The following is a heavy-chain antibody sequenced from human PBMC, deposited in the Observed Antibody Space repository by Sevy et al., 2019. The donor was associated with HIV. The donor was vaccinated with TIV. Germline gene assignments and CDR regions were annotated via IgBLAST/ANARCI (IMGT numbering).Heavy chain of an antibody. CDR3: ARVVDGYMIDH. D-gene: IGHD5-12*01. CDR2: ISSTSSYI. J-gene: IGHJ4*02. V-gene: IGHV3-21*01. Sequence: GGSLRLSCAASGFTFSSYSMKWVRQAPGKGLEWVSSISSTSSYIYYADSVKGRFTISRDNAKNSLYLQMNSLRAEDTAVYHCARVVDGYMIDHWGQGTLVTVSS. CDR1: GFTFSSYS.